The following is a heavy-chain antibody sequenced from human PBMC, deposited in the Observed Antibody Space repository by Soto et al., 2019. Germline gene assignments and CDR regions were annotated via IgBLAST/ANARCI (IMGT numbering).Heavy chain of an antibody. Sequence: QVQLVESGGGVVQPGRSLRLSCAASGFTFSSYGMHWVRQAPGKGLEWVAVISYDGSNKYYADSVKGRFTISRDNSKNTLYLQMNSLRAEDTAVYHCAKGDSSSWYSIFYYYGMDVWGQGTTVTVSS. CDR3: AKGDSSSWYSIFYYYGMDV. J-gene: IGHJ6*02. D-gene: IGHD6-13*01. CDR2: ISYDGSNK. CDR1: GFTFSSYG. V-gene: IGHV3-30*18.